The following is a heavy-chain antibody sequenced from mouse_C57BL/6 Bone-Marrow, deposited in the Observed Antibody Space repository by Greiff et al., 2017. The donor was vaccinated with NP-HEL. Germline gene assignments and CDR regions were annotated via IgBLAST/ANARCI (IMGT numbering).Heavy chain of an antibody. V-gene: IGHV1-15*01. D-gene: IGHD1-1*01. J-gene: IGHJ2*01. Sequence: VQGVESGAELVRPGASVTLSCKASGYTFTDYEMHWVKQTPVHGLEWIGAIDPETGGTAYNQKFKGKAILTADKSSSTAYMELRSLTSEDSAVYYCTRRGITTVEGDFDYWGQGTTLTVSS. CDR1: GYTFTDYE. CDR3: TRRGITTVEGDFDY. CDR2: IDPETGGT.